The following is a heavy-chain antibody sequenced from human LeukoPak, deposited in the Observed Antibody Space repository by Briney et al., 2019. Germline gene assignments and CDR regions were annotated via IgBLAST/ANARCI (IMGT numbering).Heavy chain of an antibody. CDR2: FSGSGGTT. CDR1: GLTFSTSG. D-gene: IGHD2-8*01. J-gene: IGHJ6*03. Sequence: GGSLRLSCTASGLTFSTSGFNWVRQAPGRGLEWVSGFSGSGGTTYYADSVKGRFTISRDNSKNTLYLQMNSLRAEDTAVYYCANGNRCTSPNCLGYYYFYMDVWGKGTTVTVSS. V-gene: IGHV3-23*01. CDR3: ANGNRCTSPNCLGYYYFYMDV.